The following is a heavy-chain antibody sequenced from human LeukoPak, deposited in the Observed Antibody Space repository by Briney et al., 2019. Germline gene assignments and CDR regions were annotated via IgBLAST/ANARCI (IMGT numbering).Heavy chain of an antibody. Sequence: SVKVSCKASGGTFSSYAISWVRQAPGQGLEWMGRIIPIFGIANYAQKFQGRVTITADKSTSTAYMELSSLRSEDTAVYYCASFGRREDGSYSWRPAYLSDYWGQGTPVTVSS. J-gene: IGHJ4*02. CDR3: ASFGRREDGSYSWRPAYLSDY. CDR2: IIPIFGIA. CDR1: GGTFSSYA. D-gene: IGHD1-26*01. V-gene: IGHV1-69*04.